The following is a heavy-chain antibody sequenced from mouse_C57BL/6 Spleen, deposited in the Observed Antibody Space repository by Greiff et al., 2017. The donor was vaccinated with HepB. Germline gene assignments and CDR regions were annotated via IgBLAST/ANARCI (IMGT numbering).Heavy chain of an antibody. D-gene: IGHD2-4*01. V-gene: IGHV1-74*01. Sequence: VQLQQPGAELVKPGASVKVSCKASGYTFTSYWMHWVKQRPGQGLEWIGRIHPSDSDTNYNQKFKGKATLTVDTSSSTAYMQLSSLTSEDSAVYYCAIYGVYYDYDNYFDYWGQGTTLTVSS. J-gene: IGHJ2*01. CDR2: IHPSDSDT. CDR3: AIYGVYYDYDNYFDY. CDR1: GYTFTSYW.